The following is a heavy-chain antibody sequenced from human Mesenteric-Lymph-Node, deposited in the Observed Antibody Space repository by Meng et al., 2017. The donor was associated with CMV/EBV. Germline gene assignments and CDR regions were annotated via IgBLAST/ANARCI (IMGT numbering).Heavy chain of an antibody. V-gene: IGHV3-53*01. CDR2: IGTAGDS. D-gene: IGHD3-22*01. CDR1: GFTVSSNY. J-gene: IGHJ3*01. Sequence: GGSLRLSCAASGFTVSSNYMSWVRQAPGKGLEWVSAIGTAGDSYYPGSVKGRFTISRDNAKNSVYLEMNSLRPEDTAIYYCARDAAQSSGYYFPDAFDVWGQGTEVTVSS. CDR3: ARDAAQSSGYYFPDAFDV.